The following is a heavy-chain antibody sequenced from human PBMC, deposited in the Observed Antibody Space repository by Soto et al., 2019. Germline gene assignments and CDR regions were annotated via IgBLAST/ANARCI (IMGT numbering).Heavy chain of an antibody. J-gene: IGHJ4*02. CDR1: GFSFSAFG. D-gene: IGHD2-8*01. V-gene: IGHV3-30*04. CDR2: ISNDGSHA. CDR3: MSVMDS. Sequence: QVQMVKSGGGVVQPGRSLRLSCAASGFSFSAFGMQWVRQAPGGGLEAVAFISNDGSHASYADSVRGRFTISRDNSKNTLSLQMNSLTADDTAVYYCMSVMDSWGQGTLVTVSS.